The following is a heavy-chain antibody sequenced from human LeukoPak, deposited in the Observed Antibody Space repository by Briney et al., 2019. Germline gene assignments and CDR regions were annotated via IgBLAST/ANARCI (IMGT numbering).Heavy chain of an antibody. CDR3: ARSMVRGGYAFDI. Sequence: SVKVSCKASGFTFTSSAMQWVRQARGQRLEWIGWIVVGSGNTNYAQKFQERVTITRDMSTSTVYMELSSLRDEDTAVYYCARSMVRGGYAFDIWGQGTMVTVSS. D-gene: IGHD3-10*01. V-gene: IGHV1-58*02. J-gene: IGHJ3*02. CDR1: GFTFTSSA. CDR2: IVVGSGNT.